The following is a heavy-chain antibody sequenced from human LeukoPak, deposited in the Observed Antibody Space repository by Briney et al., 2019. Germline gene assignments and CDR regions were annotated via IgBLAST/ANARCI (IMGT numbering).Heavy chain of an antibody. D-gene: IGHD1-26*01. Sequence: PGGSLRLSCAASGFTFSNYWMSWVRQAPRKGLEWVANIKQDGSEKYYVDSVKGRFIISRDNAKNSLYVQMNSLRADDTAVYYCVRLIVGAIDYWGQGTLVTASS. CDR2: IKQDGSEK. CDR3: VRLIVGAIDY. J-gene: IGHJ4*02. V-gene: IGHV3-7*01. CDR1: GFTFSNYW.